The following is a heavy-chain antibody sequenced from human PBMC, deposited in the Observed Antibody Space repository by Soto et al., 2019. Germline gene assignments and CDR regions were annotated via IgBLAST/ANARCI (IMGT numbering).Heavy chain of an antibody. Sequence: QVQLVQSGAEVKKPGASVKVSCKTSGYTFTSYDIIWVRQAPGQGLEWMGCMNPNTGYTGYAQKFQGRVTMTGDTSISTAYMELSSLTSEDTAVYYCAREETTALARDFYYGMDVWGQGTTVTVSS. CDR1: GYTFTSYD. V-gene: IGHV1-8*01. CDR3: AREETTALARDFYYGMDV. CDR2: MNPNTGYT. J-gene: IGHJ6*02. D-gene: IGHD4-17*01.